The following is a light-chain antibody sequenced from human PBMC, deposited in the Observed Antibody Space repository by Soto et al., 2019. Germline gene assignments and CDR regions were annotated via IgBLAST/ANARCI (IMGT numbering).Light chain of an antibody. CDR1: QSISNN. Sequence: EIVMTQSPATLSVSPGERATLSCRASQSISNNLGWYQQRSGQAPRLLIYGASTRATGIPARFSGSGSGTEFTLTISSLQSEDFAVYYCQQYNNWPQAFGQGTKVDIK. CDR3: QQYNNWPQA. V-gene: IGKV3-15*01. CDR2: GAS. J-gene: IGKJ1*01.